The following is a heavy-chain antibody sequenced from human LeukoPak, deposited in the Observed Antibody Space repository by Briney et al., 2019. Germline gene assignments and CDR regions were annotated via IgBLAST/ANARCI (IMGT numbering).Heavy chain of an antibody. CDR1: GFTFSSYE. CDR3: ARGFSY. Sequence: SGGSLRLSCIASGFTFSSYEMIWVCQAPGKGLEWVSYISSSSGIFYADSVKGRFTISRDNAKNSLYLQMNSLRAEDTAVYYCARGFSYWGQGTLVTVSS. CDR2: ISSSSGI. V-gene: IGHV3-48*03. J-gene: IGHJ4*02.